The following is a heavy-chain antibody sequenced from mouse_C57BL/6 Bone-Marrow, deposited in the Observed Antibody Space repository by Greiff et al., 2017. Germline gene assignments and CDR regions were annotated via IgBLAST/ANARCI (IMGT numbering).Heavy chain of an antibody. Sequence: QVQLQQPGAELVKPGASVKLSCKASGYTFTSYWMHWVKQRHGQGIEWIGMIHTNRGSTKYNEKVKSKATLTVDKSSNTDYMQLSILTSEDSAVYYCAALLLRPFDYWGQGTTLTVAS. D-gene: IGHD1-1*01. CDR2: IHTNRGST. J-gene: IGHJ2*01. CDR3: AALLLRPFDY. CDR1: GYTFTSYW. V-gene: IGHV1-64*01.